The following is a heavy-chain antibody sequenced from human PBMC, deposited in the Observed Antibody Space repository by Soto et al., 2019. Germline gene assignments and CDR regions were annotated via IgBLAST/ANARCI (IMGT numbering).Heavy chain of an antibody. D-gene: IGHD4-17*01. CDR3: ARDHSHDYGPEAFDI. J-gene: IGHJ3*02. CDR1: GFTFSDYY. Sequence: PGGFLRLSCAACGFTFSDYYMSWIRQAPGKGLEWVSYISSSGSTIYYADSAKGRFTISRDNAKNSLYLQMNSLRAEDTAVYYCARDHSHDYGPEAFDIWGQGTMVTVSS. V-gene: IGHV3-11*01. CDR2: ISSSGSTI.